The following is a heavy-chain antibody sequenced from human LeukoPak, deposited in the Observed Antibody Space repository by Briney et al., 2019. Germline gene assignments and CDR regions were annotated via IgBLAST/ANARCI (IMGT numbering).Heavy chain of an antibody. V-gene: IGHV1-18*01. CDR2: ISAYNGNT. J-gene: IGHJ4*02. CDR1: GYTFTSYG. D-gene: IGHD4-17*01. CDR3: ARDRGYGDYGNLGY. Sequence: ASVKVSCKASGYTFTSYGISWVRQAPGQELEWMGWISAYNGNTNYAQKLQGRVTMTTDTSTSTAYMELRSLRSEDTAVYYCARDRGYGDYGNLGYWGQGTLVTVSS.